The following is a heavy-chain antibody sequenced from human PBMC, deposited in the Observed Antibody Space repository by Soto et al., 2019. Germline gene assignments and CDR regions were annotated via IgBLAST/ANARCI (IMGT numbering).Heavy chain of an antibody. V-gene: IGHV3-30*18. CDR2: ISYDGIRK. Sequence: QVQLMESGGGVVQPGRSLRLSCAASGFTFSSYGMYWVRQAPSRGLEWVAVISYDGIRKFYGDSVKGRFTISRDKSQNTVYLQMNSLRAEDTAVYYCVKDRRTEAYGMEVWGQGTTVTVSS. CDR3: VKDRRTEAYGMEV. CDR1: GFTFSSYG. D-gene: IGHD2-21*01. J-gene: IGHJ6*02.